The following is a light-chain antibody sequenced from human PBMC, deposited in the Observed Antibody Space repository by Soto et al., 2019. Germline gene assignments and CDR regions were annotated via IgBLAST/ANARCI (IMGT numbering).Light chain of an antibody. CDR1: SSNIGRNS. Sequence: QSVLTQAPSLSVTPGRIVTITCSGSSSNIGRNSVNWYQHLPGTAPKLLTHGNNHRPSGVPDRFSGSKSGTSASLAISGLQPEDEADYCCAAWDDSLNEYVFGDGTKVTVL. J-gene: IGLJ1*01. CDR2: GNN. CDR3: AAWDDSLNEYV. V-gene: IGLV1-44*01.